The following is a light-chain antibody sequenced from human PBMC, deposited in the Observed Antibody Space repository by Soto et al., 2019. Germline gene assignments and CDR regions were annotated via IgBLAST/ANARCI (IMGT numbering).Light chain of an antibody. V-gene: IGKV3-15*01. CDR3: HQYHNWPPIT. Sequence: EIVMTQSPATLSVSPGVRATLSCRASQSVSTNLAWYQQKPGQAPRLLIYDASTWATGIPARFSGGGSGTEFTLTISSLQSEDFAGYYCHQYHNWPPITFGVGTKVEIK. CDR2: DAS. J-gene: IGKJ4*01. CDR1: QSVSTN.